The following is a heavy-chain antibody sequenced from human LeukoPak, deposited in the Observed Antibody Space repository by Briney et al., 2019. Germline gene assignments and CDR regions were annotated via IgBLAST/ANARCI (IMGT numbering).Heavy chain of an antibody. V-gene: IGHV1-18*01. CDR3: ARGGLAEYYDFWSGYSIRGNWFDP. Sequence: ASVKVSCKASGYTFTSYGISWVRQAPGQGLEWMGWISAYNGNTNYAQKLQGRVTMTTDTSTSTAYMELRSLRSDDTAVYYCARGGLAEYYDFWSGYSIRGNWFDPWGQGTLVTVPS. D-gene: IGHD3-3*01. CDR1: GYTFTSYG. CDR2: ISAYNGNT. J-gene: IGHJ5*02.